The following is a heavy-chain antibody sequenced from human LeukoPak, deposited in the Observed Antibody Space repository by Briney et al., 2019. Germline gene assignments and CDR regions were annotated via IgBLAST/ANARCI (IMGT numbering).Heavy chain of an antibody. CDR3: ARGSGYYRFFDY. CDR2: IYTSGST. J-gene: IGHJ4*02. V-gene: IGHV4-61*02. Sequence: SETLSLTCTVSGGSINRGSYYWSWIRQPAGKGLEWIGRIYTSGSTNCNPSLKSRVTISLDTSKNQFSLELRSVTAADTAVYYCARGSGYYRFFDYWGQGTLVTVSS. D-gene: IGHD3-22*01. CDR1: GGSINRGSYY.